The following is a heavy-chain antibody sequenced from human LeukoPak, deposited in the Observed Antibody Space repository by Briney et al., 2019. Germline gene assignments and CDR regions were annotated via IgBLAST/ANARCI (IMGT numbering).Heavy chain of an antibody. CDR3: ARHVLFEGELEAFDI. J-gene: IGHJ3*02. D-gene: IGHD1-26*01. CDR1: GGSISSSSYY. V-gene: IGHV4-39*01. CDR2: IYHSGST. Sequence: SETLSLTCTVSGGSISSSSYYWGWIRQPPGKGLEWIGSIYHSGSTYYNPSLKSRVTISVDTSKNQFSLKLSSVTAADTAVYYCARHVLFEGELEAFDIWGQGTMVTVSS.